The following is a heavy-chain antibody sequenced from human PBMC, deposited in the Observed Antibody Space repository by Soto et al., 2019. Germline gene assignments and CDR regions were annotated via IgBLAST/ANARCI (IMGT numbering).Heavy chain of an antibody. CDR2: IHTYNGNT. D-gene: IGHD2-2*02. CDR1: GYTFTNYG. J-gene: IGHJ4*02. V-gene: IGHV1-18*01. Sequence: ASVKVSCKASGYTFTNYGISWVRQAPGQGLEWVGWIHTYNGNTNFAQKFQDRVTLTTDTSTSTAYMELRSLTSDDTAVYYCARDSDYTIAYWGQGTLVTVS. CDR3: ARDSDYTIAY.